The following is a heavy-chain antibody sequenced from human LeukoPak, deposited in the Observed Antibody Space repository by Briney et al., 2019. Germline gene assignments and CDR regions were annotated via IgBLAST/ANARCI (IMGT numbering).Heavy chain of an antibody. CDR2: IYTSGST. J-gene: IGHJ1*01. CDR3: ARVGIAGIQH. CDR1: GGSISSGSYY. Sequence: PSETLSLTCTVSGGSISSGSYYWSWIRQPAGTGLEWIGRIYTSGSTHYNPSLKSRVTISVDTSKNQFSLKLSSVTAADTAVYYCARVGIAGIQHWGQGTLVTVSS. D-gene: IGHD6-13*01. V-gene: IGHV4-61*02.